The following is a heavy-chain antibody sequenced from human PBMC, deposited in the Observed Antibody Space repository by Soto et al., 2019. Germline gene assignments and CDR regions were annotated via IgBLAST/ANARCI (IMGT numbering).Heavy chain of an antibody. J-gene: IGHJ4*02. Sequence: PGGSLRLSCAVSGFTLTNVWMNWVRQAPGKGLEWVSYISSSGSTIYYADSVKGRFTISRDNAKNSLYLQMNSLRAEDTAVYYCARDRAYYYDSSGYYYGYDYWGQGTLVTVSS. D-gene: IGHD3-22*01. CDR3: ARDRAYYYDSSGYYYGYDY. CDR2: ISSSGSTI. CDR1: GFTLTNVW. V-gene: IGHV3-11*01.